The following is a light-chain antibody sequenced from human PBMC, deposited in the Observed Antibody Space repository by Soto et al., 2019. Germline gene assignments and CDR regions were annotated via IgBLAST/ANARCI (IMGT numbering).Light chain of an antibody. CDR2: GAS. Sequence: IQMTQSPFSLPASVGDGVTLTCRASHTIATYLNWYQQKPGQVPEVLIYGASRLHVGVPSRFTRSGYGTDFTLTINNLQPEDFAIYYCQQCYYSPHTFGQG. CDR3: QQCYYSPHT. CDR1: HTIATY. J-gene: IGKJ2*01. V-gene: IGKV1-39*01.